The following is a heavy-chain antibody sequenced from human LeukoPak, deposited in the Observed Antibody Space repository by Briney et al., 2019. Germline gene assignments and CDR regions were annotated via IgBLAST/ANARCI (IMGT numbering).Heavy chain of an antibody. J-gene: IGHJ4*02. CDR2: ISGGGGST. CDR1: GLTFSSYA. CDR3: AKVGESGGVWKYYFDY. D-gene: IGHD2-8*02. V-gene: IGHV3-23*01. Sequence: GGSLRLSCAASGLTFSSYAMSWVRQAPGKGLEWVSAISGGGGSTYYTDSVKGRFTISRDNSKNTLYLQMNSLRAEDTAVYYCAKVGESGGVWKYYFDYWGQGTLVTVSS.